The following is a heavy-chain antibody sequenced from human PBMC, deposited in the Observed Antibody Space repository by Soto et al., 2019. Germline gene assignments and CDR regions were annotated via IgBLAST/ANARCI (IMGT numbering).Heavy chain of an antibody. Sequence: GGSLRLSCAASGFTFSSYGMHWVRQAPGKGLEWVAVISYDGSNKYYADSVKGRFTISRDNSKNTLYLQMNSLRAEDTAVYYCAKTGRTHYSDMDVWGQGTTVTVSS. CDR2: ISYDGSNK. V-gene: IGHV3-30*18. CDR1: GFTFSSYG. D-gene: IGHD1-1*01. J-gene: IGHJ6*02. CDR3: AKTGRTHYSDMDV.